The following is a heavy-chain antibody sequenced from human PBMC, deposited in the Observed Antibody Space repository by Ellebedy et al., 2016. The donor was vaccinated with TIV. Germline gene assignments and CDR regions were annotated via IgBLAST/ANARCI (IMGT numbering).Heavy chain of an antibody. CDR2: IYPDGST. D-gene: IGHD1-7*01. V-gene: IGHV4-38-2*02. Sequence: MPSETLSLTCSVTGYSISSGYYWGWIRQSPGQGLEWIGSIYPDGSTYYSPSLRSRVTISVDTSKNEFSLQLSSVTAADTAVYYSARRNWNFALRTDYFDSWGRGTLVTVSS. CDR3: ARRNWNFALRTDYFDS. J-gene: IGHJ4*02. CDR1: GYSISSGYY.